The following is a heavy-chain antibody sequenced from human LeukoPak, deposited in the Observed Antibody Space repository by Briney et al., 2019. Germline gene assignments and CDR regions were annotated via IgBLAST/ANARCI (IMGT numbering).Heavy chain of an antibody. D-gene: IGHD2-15*01. CDR1: GFTFDDYG. V-gene: IGHV3-20*04. CDR3: ASGRGSGGSHTSYFDY. Sequence: GGSLRLSCAASGFTFDDYGMSWVRQAPGKGLEWVSGINWNGGSTGYADSVKGRFTISRDNSKSTLYLQMNSLRVEDTAVYYCASGRGSGGSHTSYFDYWGQGTPVTVSS. J-gene: IGHJ4*02. CDR2: INWNGGST.